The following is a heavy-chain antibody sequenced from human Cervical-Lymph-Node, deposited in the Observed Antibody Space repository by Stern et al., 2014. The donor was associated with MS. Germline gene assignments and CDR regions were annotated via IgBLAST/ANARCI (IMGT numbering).Heavy chain of an antibody. V-gene: IGHV1-69*01. J-gene: IGHJ6*02. D-gene: IGHD4-17*01. CDR3: ASPLTATSVPFGYYGMDV. Sequence: VQLVESGAEVKKPGSSVKVSCKASGGTFSNYATSWVRPAPGQGLEWMGGIVPLFGKPNYAQKFQGRVTITADESTSTAYMDLSRLRSEDPAVYYCASPLTATSVPFGYYGMDVWGQGTTVTVS. CDR2: IVPLFGKP. CDR1: GGTFSNYA.